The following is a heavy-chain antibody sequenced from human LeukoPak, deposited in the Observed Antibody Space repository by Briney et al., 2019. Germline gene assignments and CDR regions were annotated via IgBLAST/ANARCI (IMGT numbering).Heavy chain of an antibody. D-gene: IGHD3-3*01. Sequence: ASVKVSCKSSGYTFTSYDINWVRQATGQGLEWMGWMNPNSGNTGYAQKFQGRVTMTRNTSISTAYMELSSLRSEDTAVYYCARVPPPPTYYDFWSGYYVNFYYYYGMDVWGQGTTVTASS. V-gene: IGHV1-8*01. J-gene: IGHJ6*02. CDR1: GYTFTSYD. CDR3: ARVPPPPTYYDFWSGYYVNFYYYYGMDV. CDR2: MNPNSGNT.